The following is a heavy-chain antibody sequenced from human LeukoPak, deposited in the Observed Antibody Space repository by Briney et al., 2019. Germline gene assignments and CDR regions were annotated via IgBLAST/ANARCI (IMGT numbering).Heavy chain of an antibody. D-gene: IGHD2-21*02. Sequence: GGSLRLSCAASGFSFSDYWMSWVRQAPGRGLEWVGNLNQDGGQNSSVDSVKGRFTISRDNAKNSLYLQMNSLGAEDTALYYCAREVTASSFDILGQGTMVTVSS. V-gene: IGHV3-7*01. CDR2: LNQDGGQN. J-gene: IGHJ3*02. CDR1: GFSFSDYW. CDR3: AREVTASSFDI.